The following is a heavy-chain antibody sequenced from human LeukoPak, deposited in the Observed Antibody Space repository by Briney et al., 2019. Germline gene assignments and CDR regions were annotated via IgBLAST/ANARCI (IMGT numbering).Heavy chain of an antibody. V-gene: IGHV5-51*01. J-gene: IGHJ4*02. D-gene: IGHD3-22*01. CDR3: ARQSSRGYYYDSSGYDP. CDR1: GYSFTSYW. Sequence: GESLKISCKGSGYSFTSYWIGWVRQMPGKGLEWMGIIYPGDSDTRYSPSFQGQVTISADKSISTAYLQWSSLKASDTAMYYCARQSSRGYYYDSSGYDPWGQGTLVTVSS. CDR2: IYPGDSDT.